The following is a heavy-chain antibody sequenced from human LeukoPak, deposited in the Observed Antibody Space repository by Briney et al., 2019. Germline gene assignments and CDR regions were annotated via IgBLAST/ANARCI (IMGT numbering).Heavy chain of an antibody. CDR3: ARERLGYYDRSGLDY. D-gene: IGHD3-22*01. CDR1: GGSISSYY. J-gene: IGHJ4*02. Sequence: PSETLSLTCTVSGGSISSYYWNWIRQPPGKGLEWIGYIYYSGSTNYNPSLKSRVTTSVDTSKNQFSLKHSSVTAADTAVYYCARERLGYYDRSGLDYWGQGTLVTVSS. V-gene: IGHV4-59*01. CDR2: IYYSGST.